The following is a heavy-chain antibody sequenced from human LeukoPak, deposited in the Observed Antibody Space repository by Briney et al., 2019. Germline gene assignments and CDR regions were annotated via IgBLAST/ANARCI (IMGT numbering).Heavy chain of an antibody. CDR3: ARAKIMRGVAARTFDY. D-gene: IGHD2-15*01. CDR1: GYTFTSYD. Sequence: ASVKVSCKASGYTFTSYDINWVRQATGQGLEWMGWMNPNSGNTGCAQKFQGRVTMTRNTSISTAYMELSSLRSEDAAVYYCARAKIMRGVAARTFDYWGQGTLVTVSS. V-gene: IGHV1-8*01. J-gene: IGHJ4*02. CDR2: MNPNSGNT.